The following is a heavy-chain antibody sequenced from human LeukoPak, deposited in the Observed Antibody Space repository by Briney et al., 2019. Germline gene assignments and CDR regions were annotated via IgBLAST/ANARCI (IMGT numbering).Heavy chain of an antibody. CDR3: ARESDVGMIVVAYYFDY. V-gene: IGHV1-2*02. D-gene: IGHD3-22*01. CDR2: INPNSGGT. Sequence: ASVKVSCKASGYTFTGYYMHWVRQAPGPGHERMGWINPNSGGTNYAQKFQGRVTMTRNTSISTAYMELSRLRSDDTAVYYCARESDVGMIVVAYYFDYWGQGTLVTVSS. J-gene: IGHJ4*02. CDR1: GYTFTGYY.